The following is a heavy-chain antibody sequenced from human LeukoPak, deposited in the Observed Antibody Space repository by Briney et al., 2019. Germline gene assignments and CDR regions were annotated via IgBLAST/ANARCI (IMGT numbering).Heavy chain of an antibody. Sequence: ASVKVSCKASGYTFTSYYMHWVRQAPGRGLEWMGIINPSGGSTSYAQKFQGRVTMTRDTSTSTVYMELSSLRSEDTAVYYCAREAGYYDSSGYPDYWGQGTLVTVSS. D-gene: IGHD3-22*01. CDR1: GYTFTSYY. J-gene: IGHJ4*02. CDR3: AREAGYYDSSGYPDY. CDR2: INPSGGST. V-gene: IGHV1-46*01.